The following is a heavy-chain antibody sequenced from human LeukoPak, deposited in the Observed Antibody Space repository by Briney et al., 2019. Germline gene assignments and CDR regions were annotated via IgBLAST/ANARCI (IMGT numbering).Heavy chain of an antibody. CDR1: GFTFSSYA. V-gene: IGHV3-30*04. CDR2: ISHDGSNK. J-gene: IGHJ4*02. CDR3: ARGSHQDYFGSMTYLFDY. D-gene: IGHD3-10*01. Sequence: GRSLRLSCAASGFTFSSYAIHWVRQAPGKGLEWVTFISHDGSNKYYADSVKGRFTISRDNSKKTLYLQVNSLRVGDTAVYYCARGSHQDYFGSMTYLFDYWGQGTLVTVSS.